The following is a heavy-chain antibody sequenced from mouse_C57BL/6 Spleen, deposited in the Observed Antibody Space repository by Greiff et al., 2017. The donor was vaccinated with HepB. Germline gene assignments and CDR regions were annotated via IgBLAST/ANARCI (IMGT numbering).Heavy chain of an antibody. D-gene: IGHD4-1*01. V-gene: IGHV1-64*01. CDR1: GYTFTSYW. J-gene: IGHJ4*01. Sequence: QVQLQQPGAELVKPGASVKLSCKASGYTFTSYWMHWVKQRPGQGLEWIGMIHPNSGSTNYNEKFKSKATLTVDKSSSTAYMQLSSLTSEDPAVYYCARMELDAMDYWGQGTSVNVSS. CDR2: IHPNSGST. CDR3: ARMELDAMDY.